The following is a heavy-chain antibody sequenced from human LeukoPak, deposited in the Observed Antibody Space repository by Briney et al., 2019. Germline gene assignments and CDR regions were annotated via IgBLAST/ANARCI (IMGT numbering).Heavy chain of an antibody. CDR3: VRDAASDFYYYMDV. V-gene: IGHV3-23*01. Sequence: PGGSLRLSCAAYGFTFYSYAISWVRQAPGKGLDWVSSISISSGVVNYADSVKGRSTISRDKTKNTVYLQMNGLRAEDTALYYCVRDAASDFYYYMDVWGKGTTVTVSS. CDR1: GFTFYSYA. CDR2: ISISSGVV. D-gene: IGHD6-25*01. J-gene: IGHJ6*03.